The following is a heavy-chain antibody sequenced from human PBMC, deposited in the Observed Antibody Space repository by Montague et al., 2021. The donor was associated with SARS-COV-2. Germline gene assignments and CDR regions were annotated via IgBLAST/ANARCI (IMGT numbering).Heavy chain of an antibody. CDR3: ARIPVGSKYYFDF. J-gene: IGHJ4*02. V-gene: IGHV6-1*01. Sequence: CATSGDRGERKRATWTWIRQSFFLFLAWLGRPSSRSPWSPDYAESVKSRITIDPDTSKHQFSLHLHSVTPEDTAVYYCARIPVGSKYYFDFWGQGTLVTVSS. D-gene: IGHD2-2*01. CDR1: GDRGERKRAT. CDR2: PSSRSPWSP.